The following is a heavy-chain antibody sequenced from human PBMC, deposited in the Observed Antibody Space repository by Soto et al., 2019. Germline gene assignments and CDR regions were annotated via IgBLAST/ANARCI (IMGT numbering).Heavy chain of an antibody. J-gene: IGHJ4*02. Sequence: GGSLRLSCAASGFTFSSYGMNWVRQAPGKGLAWVSYISSGRPTIQYADSVKGRFTISRDNAKYSLYLQMNSLRDEDTAVYYCARGGAARPDYWGQGTLVTVSS. D-gene: IGHD6-6*01. CDR2: ISSGRPTI. CDR1: GFTFSSYG. CDR3: ARGGAARPDY. V-gene: IGHV3-48*02.